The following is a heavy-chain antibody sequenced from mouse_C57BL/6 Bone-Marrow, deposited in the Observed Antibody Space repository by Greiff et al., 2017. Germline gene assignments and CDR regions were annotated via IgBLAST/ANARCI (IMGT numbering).Heavy chain of an antibody. CDR2: IDPSDSYT. Sequence: QVQLQQPGAELVMPGASVKLSCKASGYTFTSYWMHWVKQRPGQGLEWIGEIDPSDSYTNYNQKFKGKSTLTVDKSSSTAYMQLSSLTSEDSAVYYCAREEYYGGFAYWGQGTLVTVSA. V-gene: IGHV1-69*01. J-gene: IGHJ3*01. CDR1: GYTFTSYW. CDR3: AREEYYGGFAY. D-gene: IGHD1-1*01.